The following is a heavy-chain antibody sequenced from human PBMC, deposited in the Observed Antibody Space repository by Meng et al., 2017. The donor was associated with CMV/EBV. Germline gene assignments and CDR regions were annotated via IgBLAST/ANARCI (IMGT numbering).Heavy chain of an antibody. V-gene: IGHV3-21*01. CDR1: GFTFSSYS. Sequence: GGSLRLSCAASGFTFSSYSMNWVRQAPGKGLEWVSSISSSSSYIYYADSVKGRFTISRDNAKNPLYLQMNSLRAEDTAVYYCARESVAAPPAGYGMDVWGQGTTVTVSS. CDR2: ISSSSSYI. CDR3: ARESVAAPPAGYGMDV. J-gene: IGHJ6*02. D-gene: IGHD6-6*01.